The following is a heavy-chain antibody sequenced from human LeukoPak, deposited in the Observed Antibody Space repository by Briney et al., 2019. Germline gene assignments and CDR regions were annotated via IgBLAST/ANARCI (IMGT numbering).Heavy chain of an antibody. CDR1: GGSIRSYY. CDR2: IYTSGST. Sequence: SETLSLTCTVSGGSIRSYYWTWIRQPAGKALEWIGRIYTSGSTNYNPSLKSRVTISVDTSKNQFSLKLSSVTAADTAVYYCARVRRYYDSSGYYQYYFDYWGQGTLVTVSS. CDR3: ARVRRYYDSSGYYQYYFDY. J-gene: IGHJ4*02. V-gene: IGHV4-4*07. D-gene: IGHD3-22*01.